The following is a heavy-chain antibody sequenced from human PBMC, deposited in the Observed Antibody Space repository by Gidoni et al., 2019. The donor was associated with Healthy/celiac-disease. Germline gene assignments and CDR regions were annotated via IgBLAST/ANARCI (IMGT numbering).Heavy chain of an antibody. Sequence: QLQLQESGSGLVKPSQTLSLTCAVSGGSISSGGYSWGWIRQPPGKGLEWIGYIYHSGSTYYNPSLKSRVTISVDRSKNQFSLKLSSVTAADTAVYYCARLAGDYGDARWFDPWGQGTLVTVSS. CDR1: GGSISSGGYS. J-gene: IGHJ5*02. CDR2: IYHSGST. CDR3: ARLAGDYGDARWFDP. V-gene: IGHV4-30-2*01. D-gene: IGHD4-17*01.